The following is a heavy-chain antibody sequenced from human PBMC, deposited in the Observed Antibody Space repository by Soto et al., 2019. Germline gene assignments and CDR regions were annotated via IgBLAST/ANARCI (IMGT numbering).Heavy chain of an antibody. D-gene: IGHD4-4*01. Sequence: SETLSLTCTVSGSSTSSGGYYWRWIRQHPGKGLEWIGYIYYSGSTYYNPPLKSRVTISVDTSKNQFSLKLSSVTAADTAVYYCARNNLPYSSYGDYYYMDVWGKRTTVTVS. CDR1: GSSTSSGGYY. J-gene: IGHJ6*03. CDR2: IYYSGST. V-gene: IGHV4-31*03. CDR3: ARNNLPYSSYGDYYYMDV.